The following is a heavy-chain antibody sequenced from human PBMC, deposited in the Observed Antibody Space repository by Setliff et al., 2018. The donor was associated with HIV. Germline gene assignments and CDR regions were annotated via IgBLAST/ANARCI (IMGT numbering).Heavy chain of an antibody. CDR2: INHSGST. CDR1: GGSFSGYN. J-gene: IGHJ4*02. V-gene: IGHV4-34*04. Sequence: SETLSLTCAVYGGSFSGYNWSWIRQTPGKGLEWIGEINHSGSTNHNPSLKSRATISVDTSKNQFSLKLSSVTAADTAVYYCARDGGTIIGANFDYWGQGTLVTVSS. D-gene: IGHD3-3*01. CDR3: ARDGGTIIGANFDY.